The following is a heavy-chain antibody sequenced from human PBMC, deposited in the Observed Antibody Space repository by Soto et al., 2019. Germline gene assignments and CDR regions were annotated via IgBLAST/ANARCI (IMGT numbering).Heavy chain of an antibody. V-gene: IGHV1-18*01. CDR2: ISAYNGNT. J-gene: IGHJ4*02. CDR1: GYTFTSYG. Sequence: ASVKVSCKASGYTFTSYGISWVRQAPGQGLEWMGWISAYNGNTNYAQKLQGRVTMTTDTSTSTAYMELRSLRSDDTAVYYCARDDERWSDCDLGYWGQGVLVTVSS. D-gene: IGHD2-21*01. CDR3: ARDDERWSDCDLGY.